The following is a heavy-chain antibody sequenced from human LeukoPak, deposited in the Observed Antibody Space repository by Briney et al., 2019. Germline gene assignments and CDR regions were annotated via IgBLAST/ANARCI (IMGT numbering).Heavy chain of an antibody. D-gene: IGHD6-6*01. CDR3: AKEVAARGGGYYYYYYMDV. Sequence: GRSLRLSCAASGFTFSSYGMHWVRQAPGKGLEWVAVIWYGGSNKYYADSVKGRFTISRDNSKNTLYLQMNSLRAEDTAVYYCAKEVAARGGGYYYYYYMDVWGKGTTVTVSS. J-gene: IGHJ6*03. CDR1: GFTFSSYG. CDR2: IWYGGSNK. V-gene: IGHV3-30*18.